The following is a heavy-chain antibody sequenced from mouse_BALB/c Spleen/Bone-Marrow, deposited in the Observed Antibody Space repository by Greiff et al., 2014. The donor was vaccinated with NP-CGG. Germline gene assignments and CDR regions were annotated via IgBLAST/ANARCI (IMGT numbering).Heavy chain of an antibody. Sequence: QVQLQQSGPELKKPGETVKISCKASGYTFTNFGMNWVKQAPGKGLKWMGWINTYTGEPTYADDFKGRLAFSLETSGSTAYLQINNLKNEDMATYFCARDHGSSYGWFAYWGQGTLVTVSA. D-gene: IGHD1-1*01. J-gene: IGHJ3*01. V-gene: IGHV9-1*02. CDR1: GYTFTNFG. CDR2: INTYTGEP. CDR3: ARDHGSSYGWFAY.